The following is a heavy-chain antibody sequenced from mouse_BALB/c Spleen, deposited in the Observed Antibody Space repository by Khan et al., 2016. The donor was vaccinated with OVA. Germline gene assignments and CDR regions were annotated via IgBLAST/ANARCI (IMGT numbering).Heavy chain of an antibody. CDR2: IYPFNDDT. D-gene: IGHD2-12*01. CDR3: APVGSYYVSFAY. CDR1: GYTFTSYV. V-gene: IGHV1S136*01. Sequence: IQLVQSGPELVKPGASVKMSCKASGYTFTSYVMHWVKQKPGLGLEWIGYIYPFNDDTKYNEKFKGKATLTSDKSSSTAYMELSSLTSEDSAVYCCAPVGSYYVSFAYWGQGTLVTVSA. J-gene: IGHJ3*01.